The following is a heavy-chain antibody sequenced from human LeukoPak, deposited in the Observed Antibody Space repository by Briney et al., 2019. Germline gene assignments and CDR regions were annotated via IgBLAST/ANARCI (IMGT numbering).Heavy chain of an antibody. V-gene: IGHV1-46*01. CDR2: VNPSGGGT. D-gene: IGHD2-2*01. J-gene: IGHJ4*02. CDR3: ARVKVVPAATLDY. CDR1: GYTFTDYY. Sequence: ASVKVSCKASGYTFTDYYMHWVRQAPGQGLEWMGIVNPSGGGTRYAQRFQDRVTMTRDMSTSTVYMELSRLRSDDTAVYYCARVKVVPAATLDYWGQGTLVTVSS.